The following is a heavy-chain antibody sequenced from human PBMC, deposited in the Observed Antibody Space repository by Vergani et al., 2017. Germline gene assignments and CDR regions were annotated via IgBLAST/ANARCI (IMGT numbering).Heavy chain of an antibody. J-gene: IGHJ4*02. CDR3: SRGALWCFRQIDS. CDR2: IYDSGDT. V-gene: IGHV4-59*01. CDR1: GDSMNTYY. D-gene: IGHD2-21*01. Sequence: QVQLQESGPGLVKPSETLSLTCSVSGDSMNTYYWTWIRQPPGKGLEWIGYIYDSGDTKYNPSLKSRVTMSLDTAKNQFSLILYSVTAAYTAVYYCSRGALWCFRQIDSWGQGTLVTVSS.